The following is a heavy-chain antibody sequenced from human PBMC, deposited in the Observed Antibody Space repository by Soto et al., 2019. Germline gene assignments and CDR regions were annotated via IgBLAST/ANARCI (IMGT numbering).Heavy chain of an antibody. CDR2: ISYDGSNK. V-gene: IGHV3-30*18. CDR3: AKVQQWLVAGYYYYGMDV. CDR1: GFTFSSYG. Sequence: GESLKISCAASGFTFSSYGMHWVRQAPGKGLEWVAVISYDGSNKYYADSVKGRFTISRDNSKNTLYLQMNSLRAEDTAVYYCAKVQQWLVAGYYYYGMDVWGQGTTVTVSS. D-gene: IGHD6-19*01. J-gene: IGHJ6*02.